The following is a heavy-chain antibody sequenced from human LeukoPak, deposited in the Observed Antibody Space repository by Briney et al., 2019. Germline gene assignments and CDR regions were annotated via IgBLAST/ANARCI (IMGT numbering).Heavy chain of an antibody. CDR3: ARNLRYYYYGMDV. CDR2: IRYDGSNK. Sequence: GGSLRLSCAASGFTFSSYGMHWVRQAPGKGLEWVAFIRYDGSNKYYADSVKGRFTISRDNSKNTLYLQMNSLRSEDTAVYYCARNLRYYYYGMDVWGQGTTVTVSS. V-gene: IGHV3-30*02. CDR1: GFTFSSYG. D-gene: IGHD1-14*01. J-gene: IGHJ6*02.